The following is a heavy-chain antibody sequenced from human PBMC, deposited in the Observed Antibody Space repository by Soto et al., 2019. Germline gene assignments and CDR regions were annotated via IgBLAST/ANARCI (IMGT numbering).Heavy chain of an antibody. Sequence: QVRLVQSGTEMRKPGASVKVSCKASGYTFTTYYIHWVRQAPGQGLEWMGIINPKGGATSYAQKFQGRITMTADTSTSTVYMELSSLRSDDTAMYFCASALTEFDYWGPGTLVTVSS. D-gene: IGHD7-27*01. CDR1: GYTFTTYY. V-gene: IGHV1-46*01. J-gene: IGHJ4*02. CDR3: ASALTEFDY. CDR2: INPKGGAT.